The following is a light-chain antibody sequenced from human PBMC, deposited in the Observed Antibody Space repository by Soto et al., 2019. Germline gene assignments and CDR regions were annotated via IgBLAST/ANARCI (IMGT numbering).Light chain of an antibody. CDR3: QQSYSTPRT. V-gene: IGKV1-39*01. CDR2: AAS. Sequence: DIQMTQSPSSLSASVGDRVTITCRASQSISSYLNWYQQKPGKAPKLLIYAASSLQSGVPSRFSGSASGTDFTLTISSLQPEDFANYYCQQSYSTPRTFGQGTKVEIK. CDR1: QSISSY. J-gene: IGKJ1*01.